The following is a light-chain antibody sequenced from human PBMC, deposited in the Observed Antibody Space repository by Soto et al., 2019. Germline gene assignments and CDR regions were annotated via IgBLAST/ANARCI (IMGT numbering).Light chain of an antibody. J-gene: IGKJ1*01. V-gene: IGKV3-20*01. CDR3: QQYVTSPGT. Sequence: EIVLTQSPGTLSLSPGERAALSYRASQSVNSKLVWYQQRPGQGPRLLIYDASSRATGVPDRFTGSGSGTDFTLTISRLEPEDFAIYYCQQYVTSPGTFGQGTEVEVK. CDR2: DAS. CDR1: QSVNSK.